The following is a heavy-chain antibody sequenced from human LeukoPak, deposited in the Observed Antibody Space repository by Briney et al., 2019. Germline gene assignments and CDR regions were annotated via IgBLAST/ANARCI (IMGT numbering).Heavy chain of an antibody. J-gene: IGHJ5*02. CDR1: GYTFTSYG. Sequence: AASVKVSCKASGYTFTSYGISWVRQAPGQGLEWMGWISAYNGNTNYAQKLQGRVTMTTDTATSTVYMELRSLRSDDTAVYYCARGFQGGSGSYWSDPWGQGTLVTVSS. CDR3: ARGFQGGSGSYWSDP. D-gene: IGHD3-10*01. CDR2: ISAYNGNT. V-gene: IGHV1-18*01.